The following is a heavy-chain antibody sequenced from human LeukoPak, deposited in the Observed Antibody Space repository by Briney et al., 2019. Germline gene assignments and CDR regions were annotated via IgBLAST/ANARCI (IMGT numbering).Heavy chain of an antibody. CDR1: GFTFSSYA. J-gene: IGHJ4*02. Sequence: PGRSLRLSCAASGFTFSSYAMHWVRQAPGKGLEWVAVISYDGSNKYYADSVKGRFTISRDNSKNTLYLQMNSLRAEDTAVYYCAKMGDYYGSIHSFDYWGQGTLVTVSS. D-gene: IGHD3-10*01. CDR2: ISYDGSNK. V-gene: IGHV3-30-3*01. CDR3: AKMGDYYGSIHSFDY.